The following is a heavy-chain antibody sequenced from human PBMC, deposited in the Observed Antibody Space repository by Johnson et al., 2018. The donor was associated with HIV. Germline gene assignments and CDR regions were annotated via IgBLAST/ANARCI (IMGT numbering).Heavy chain of an antibody. Sequence: QVQLVESGGGVVQPGRSLRLSCAASGFTFSNYGMHWVRQAPGKGLEWVAVIAYDESNKYYADSVKVRLTTSGDNSKNTRYLQMSSLRAADPALYYCARDQGSARGVPSRACYIWGQGKFVTV. V-gene: IGHV3-30*19. D-gene: IGHD3-10*01. CDR3: ARDQGSARGVPSRACYI. CDR2: IAYDESNK. CDR1: GFTFSNYG. J-gene: IGHJ3*02.